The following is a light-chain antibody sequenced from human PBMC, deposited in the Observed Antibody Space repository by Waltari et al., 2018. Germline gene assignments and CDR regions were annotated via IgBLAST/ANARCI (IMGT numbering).Light chain of an antibody. CDR3: QQYDNLPLYT. J-gene: IGKJ2*01. V-gene: IGKV1-33*01. Sequence: DIQMTQSPSSLSASVGDRVTIHCQASQDISNYLNWYHQKPGKAPKLLIYDASNLETGVPSRFSGSGSGTDFTFTISSLQPEDIATYYCQQYDNLPLYTFGQGTKLEIK. CDR2: DAS. CDR1: QDISNY.